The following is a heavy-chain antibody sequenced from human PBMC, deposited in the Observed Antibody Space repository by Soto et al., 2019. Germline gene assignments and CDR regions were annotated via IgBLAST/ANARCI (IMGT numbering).Heavy chain of an antibody. D-gene: IGHD2-8*01. J-gene: IGHJ4*02. CDR1: GGSFRNYY. Sequence: SETLSLTCGVYGGSFRNYYWIWVRQPPGKGLEWIGYIYYSGSTYFNPSLKSRVTISVDTSKNQFSLKLSSVTAADTAVYYCAKTGEGYCTNGVCYNFDYWGQGTLVTVSS. CDR3: AKTGEGYCTNGVCYNFDY. CDR2: IYYSGST. V-gene: IGHV4-59*06.